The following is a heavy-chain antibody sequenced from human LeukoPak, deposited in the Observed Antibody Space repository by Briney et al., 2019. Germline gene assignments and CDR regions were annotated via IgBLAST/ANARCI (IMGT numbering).Heavy chain of an antibody. D-gene: IGHD6-13*01. CDR1: GFIVSNNH. CDR3: ARVGAAAADYYYYYMDV. V-gene: IGHV3-20*04. Sequence: GGSLRLSCAASGFIVSNNHINWIRQAPGKGLEWVSGINWNGGSTGYADSVKGRFTISRDNAKNSLYLQMNSLRAEDTALYYCARVGAAAADYYYYYMDVWGKGTTVTVSS. CDR2: INWNGGST. J-gene: IGHJ6*03.